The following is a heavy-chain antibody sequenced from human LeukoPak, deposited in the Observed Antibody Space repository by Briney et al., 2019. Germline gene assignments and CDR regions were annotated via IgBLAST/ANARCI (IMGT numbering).Heavy chain of an antibody. CDR2: IYSGGST. CDR1: GFTVSSNY. Sequence: GGSLRLSCAASGFTVSSNYMSWVRQAPGKGLEWVSVIYSGGSTYYADSVKGRFTISRDNSKNTLYLQMNSLRAEDTAVYYCARVPGYDSSGYFDYWGQGTLVTVSS. CDR3: ARVPGYDSSGYFDY. J-gene: IGHJ4*02. D-gene: IGHD3-22*01. V-gene: IGHV3-53*05.